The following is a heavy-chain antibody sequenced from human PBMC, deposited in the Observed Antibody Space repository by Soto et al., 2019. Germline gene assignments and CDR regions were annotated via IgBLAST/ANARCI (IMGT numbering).Heavy chain of an antibody. Sequence: SETRSLTCAVSGYSISSGYYWGWIRQPPGKGLEWIGSIYHSGSTYYNPSLKSRVTISVDTSKNQFSLKLSSVTAADTAVYYCARGIVVVVAATLSNWFDPWGQGTLVTVSS. J-gene: IGHJ5*02. CDR3: ARGIVVVVAATLSNWFDP. D-gene: IGHD2-15*01. CDR2: IYHSGST. V-gene: IGHV4-38-2*01. CDR1: GYSISSGYY.